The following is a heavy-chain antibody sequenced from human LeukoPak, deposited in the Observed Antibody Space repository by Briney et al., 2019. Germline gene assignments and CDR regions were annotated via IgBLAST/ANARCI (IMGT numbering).Heavy chain of an antibody. CDR1: VGSFSGYS. D-gene: IGHD3-3*01. V-gene: IGHV4-34*01. Sequence: PSETLSLTCAVYVGSFSGYSWTWIRQPPGKGLEWIGEVNHSGSTNYNPSLKSRVTISVDTSKNQFSLKLSSVTAADTAVYYCARPHAVDFWSGYSSWYFDLWGRGTLVTVSS. J-gene: IGHJ2*01. CDR3: ARPHAVDFWSGYSSWYFDL. CDR2: VNHSGST.